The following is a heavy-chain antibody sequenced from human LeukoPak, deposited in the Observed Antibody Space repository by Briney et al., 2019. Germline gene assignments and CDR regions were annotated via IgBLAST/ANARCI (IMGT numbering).Heavy chain of an antibody. CDR3: ARDPPTGDWLPLFDY. Sequence: PGGSLRLSCAASGFTFSSYWMSWVRQAPGKGLEWVANIKQDGSGKYYVDSVKGRFTISRDNAKNSLYLQMNSLRAEDTAVYYCARDPPTGDWLPLFDYWGQGTLVTVSS. J-gene: IGHJ4*02. CDR2: IKQDGSGK. CDR1: GFTFSSYW. V-gene: IGHV3-7*03. D-gene: IGHD3-9*01.